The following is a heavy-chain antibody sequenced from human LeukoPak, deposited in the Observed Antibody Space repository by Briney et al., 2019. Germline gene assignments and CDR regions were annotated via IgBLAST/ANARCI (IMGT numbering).Heavy chain of an antibody. CDR2: FYHSRGS. CDR1: GGSISSYY. J-gene: IGHJ4*02. V-gene: IGHV4-59*13. CDR3: AASRSSGDPIY. Sequence: SETLSLTCTVSGGSISSYYWSWIRQPPGKGLEWIGYFYHSRGSNYNPSLESRVTISVDTSKNQVSLKLTSVTAADTAVYYCAASRSSGDPIYWGQGTLVTVSS. D-gene: IGHD3-10*01.